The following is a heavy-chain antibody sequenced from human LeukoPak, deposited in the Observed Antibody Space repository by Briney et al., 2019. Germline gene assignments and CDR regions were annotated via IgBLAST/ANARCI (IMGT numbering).Heavy chain of an antibody. CDR3: ARASGSYYFDY. Sequence: GGSLRLSCAASGFTFSSYAMHWVRQAPGKGLEWVAVISYDGSNKFYADSVKGRSTISRDNSKNTLYLQMNSLRAEDTAVYYCARASGSYYFDYWGQGTLVTVSS. CDR2: ISYDGSNK. J-gene: IGHJ4*02. CDR1: GFTFSSYA. D-gene: IGHD1-26*01. V-gene: IGHV3-30*04.